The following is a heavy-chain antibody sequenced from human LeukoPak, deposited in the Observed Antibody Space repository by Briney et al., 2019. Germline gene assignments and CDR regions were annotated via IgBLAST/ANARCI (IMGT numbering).Heavy chain of an antibody. V-gene: IGHV3-53*01. Sequence: PGGSLRLSCAASGFTVSSTYMSWVRQAPGKGLEWVSVIYKDGKIYYIDSVKGRFTISRDTSKNTLYLQMNSLRVEDTAVYYCASRHCSGGDSLYFDYWGQGTLVTVSS. CDR2: IYKDGKI. CDR3: ASRHCSGGDSLYFDY. J-gene: IGHJ4*02. CDR1: GFTVSSTY. D-gene: IGHD2-21*02.